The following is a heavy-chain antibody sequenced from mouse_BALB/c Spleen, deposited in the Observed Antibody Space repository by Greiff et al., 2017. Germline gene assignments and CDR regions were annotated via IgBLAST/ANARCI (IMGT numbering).Heavy chain of an antibody. CDR3: ARDYRYDEGYYFDY. CDR2: IWAGGST. D-gene: IGHD2-14*01. J-gene: IGHJ2*01. V-gene: IGHV2-9*02. CDR1: GFSLTSYG. Sequence: VQLKESGPGLVAPSQSLSITCTVSGFSLTSYGVHWVRQPPGKGLEWLGVIWAGGSTNYNSALMSRLSISKDNSKSQVFLKMNSLQTDDTAMYYCARDYRYDEGYYFDYWGQGTTLTVSS.